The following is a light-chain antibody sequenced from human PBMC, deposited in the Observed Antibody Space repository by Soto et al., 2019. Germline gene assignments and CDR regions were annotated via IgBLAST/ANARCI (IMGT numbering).Light chain of an antibody. Sequence: DIQMTQSPSSVPASVGDRVTITCRASQGINNWLAWYQQKPGKAPELLLYAVSYLQSGVPSRFSGSGSGTDFTLTISSLQPEDLETYFCKQSSAFPLAFGGGTKVEIK. CDR2: AVS. V-gene: IGKV1-12*01. CDR3: KQSSAFPLA. J-gene: IGKJ4*01. CDR1: QGINNW.